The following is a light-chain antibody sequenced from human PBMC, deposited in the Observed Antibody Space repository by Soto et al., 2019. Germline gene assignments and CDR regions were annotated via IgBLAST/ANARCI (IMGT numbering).Light chain of an antibody. CDR3: QQYGGSPWT. V-gene: IGKV3-20*01. CDR2: GAS. J-gene: IGKJ1*01. CDR1: QSVSNSY. Sequence: EIVLTQSPGTLSLSPGERATHSCRASQSVSNSYLAWYQQKPGQAPRLLIYGASSRATGIPDRFSGSGSGTDFALTISRLEPEDFAVYHCQQYGGSPWTFGQGTKVEIK.